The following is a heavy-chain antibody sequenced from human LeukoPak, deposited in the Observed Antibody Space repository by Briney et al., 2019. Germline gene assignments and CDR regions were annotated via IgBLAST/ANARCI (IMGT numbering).Heavy chain of an antibody. V-gene: IGHV3-30*03. J-gene: IGHJ3*02. CDR2: ISYDGNNK. Sequence: GGSLRLSCAASGFTFSSHGFHWVRQAPGKGLEWVAVISYDGNNKKYADSVKGRFTISRDNSKNTLFLQMNSLRAEDTAVYYCAREASDAFDIWGQGTMVTVSS. CDR1: GFTFSSHG. CDR3: AREASDAFDI.